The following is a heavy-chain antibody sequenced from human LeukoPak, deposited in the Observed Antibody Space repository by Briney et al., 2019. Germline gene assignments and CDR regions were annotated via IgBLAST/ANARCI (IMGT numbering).Heavy chain of an antibody. CDR1: GFTFSSYS. CDR3: AKDLRGTFIGDFDS. CDR2: ISSSSSTI. V-gene: IGHV3-48*01. D-gene: IGHD1-26*01. Sequence: GGSLRLSCAASGFTFSSYSMNWVRQAPGKGLEWVSYISSSSSTIYYADSVKGRFTISRDNAKNSLYLQMNSLRAEDTAVYYCAKDLRGTFIGDFDSWGQGTLVTVSS. J-gene: IGHJ4*02.